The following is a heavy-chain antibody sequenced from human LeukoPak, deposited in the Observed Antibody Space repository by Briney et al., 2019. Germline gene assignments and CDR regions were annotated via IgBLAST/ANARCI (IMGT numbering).Heavy chain of an antibody. CDR3: AGEGNGLLSKDFDF. CDR1: GFTFTVYY. V-gene: IGHV1-2*02. CDR2: IGPHSSAT. Sequence: GASVNVSCKSSGFTFTVYYIHWVRQAPGQGLEWMGYIGPHSSATSSPQEFQGRVTMTRDTSISTAYMELTRLTSDDTAVYYCAGEGNGLLSKDFDFWGQGTLVTVSS. D-gene: IGHD2/OR15-2a*01. J-gene: IGHJ4*02.